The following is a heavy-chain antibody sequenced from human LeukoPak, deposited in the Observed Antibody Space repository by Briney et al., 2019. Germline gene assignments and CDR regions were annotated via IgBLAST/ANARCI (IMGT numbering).Heavy chain of an antibody. CDR3: ARDRGGRFDP. Sequence: GGSLRLSCAGSGFNFSNHWMYWVRQAPGKGLVWVSRSTSDGSGTSYADSVKGRFTISRDNAKNTLYLQMNSLRAEDTAVYYCARDRGGRFDPWGQGTLVTVSS. CDR1: GFNFSNHW. V-gene: IGHV3-74*01. CDR2: STSDGSGT. J-gene: IGHJ5*02.